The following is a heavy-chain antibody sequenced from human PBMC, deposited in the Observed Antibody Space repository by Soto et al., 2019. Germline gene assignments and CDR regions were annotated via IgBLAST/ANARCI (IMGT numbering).Heavy chain of an antibody. CDR3: ASVSKGFLEWLDYYYYYMDV. CDR1: GFTFSSYW. J-gene: IGHJ6*03. Sequence: GGSLRLSCAASGFTFSSYWMHWVRQAPGKGLVWVSRINSDGSSTSYADSVKGRFTISRDNAKNTLYLQMNSLRAEDTAVYYCASVSKGFLEWLDYYYYYMDVWGKGTTVTVSS. V-gene: IGHV3-74*01. CDR2: INSDGSST. D-gene: IGHD3-3*01.